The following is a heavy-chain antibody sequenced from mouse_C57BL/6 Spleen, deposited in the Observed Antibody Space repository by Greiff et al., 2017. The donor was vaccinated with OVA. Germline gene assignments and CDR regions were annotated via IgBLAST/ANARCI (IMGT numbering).Heavy chain of an antibody. CDR1: GFTFSSYG. Sequence: DVHLVESGGDLVKPGGSLKLSCAASGFTFSSYGMSWVRQTPDKRLEWVATISSGGSYTYYPDSVKGRFTISRDTAKNTLYLQMSSLKSEDTAMYYCAREGVYGSGYFDFWGTGTTVTVSS. CDR2: ISSGGSYT. V-gene: IGHV5-6*01. J-gene: IGHJ1*03. CDR3: AREGVYGSGYFDF. D-gene: IGHD1-1*01.